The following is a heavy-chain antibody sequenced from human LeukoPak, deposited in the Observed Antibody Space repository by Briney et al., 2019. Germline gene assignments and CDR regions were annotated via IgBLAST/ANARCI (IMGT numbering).Heavy chain of an antibody. D-gene: IGHD3-3*01. CDR2: ISYDGSNK. CDR3: ARLRFLEWLSFDY. V-gene: IGHV3-30-3*01. CDR1: GFTFSSYA. J-gene: IGHJ4*02. Sequence: GGSLRLPCAASGFTFSSYAMHWVRQAPGKGLEGVAVISYDGSNKYYADSVKGRFTIYRDNSKNTLYLQMNSLRAEDTAVYYCARLRFLEWLSFDYWGQGTLVTVSS.